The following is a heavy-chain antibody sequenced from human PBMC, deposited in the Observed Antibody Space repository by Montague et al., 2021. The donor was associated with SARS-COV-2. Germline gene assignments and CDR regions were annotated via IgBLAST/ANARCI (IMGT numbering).Heavy chain of an antibody. CDR3: ARGDIVATQGAYYYYGMDV. J-gene: IGHJ6*02. CDR2: IGTAGDT. CDR1: GFTFSSYD. Sequence: SLRLSCAASGFTFSSYDMHWVRQATGKGLEWVSAIGTAGDTYYPGSVKGRFTISRENAKNSLYLQMNSLRAGDMAVYYCARGDIVATQGAYYYYGMDVWGQGTTVTVSS. V-gene: IGHV3-13*01. D-gene: IGHD5-12*01.